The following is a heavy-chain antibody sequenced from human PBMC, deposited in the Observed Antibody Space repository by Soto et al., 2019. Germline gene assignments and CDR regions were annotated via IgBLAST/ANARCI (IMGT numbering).Heavy chain of an antibody. J-gene: IGHJ6*03. CDR1: GGSISSYY. V-gene: IGHV4-59*01. CDR3: ATGSGLYYYYYYMDV. D-gene: IGHD1-26*01. Sequence: SETLSLTCTVSGGSISSYYWSWIRQPPGKGLEWIGYIYYSGSTNYNPSLKSRVTISVDTSKNQFSLKLSSGTAADTAVYYCATGSGLYYYYYYMDVWGKGTTVTVSS. CDR2: IYYSGST.